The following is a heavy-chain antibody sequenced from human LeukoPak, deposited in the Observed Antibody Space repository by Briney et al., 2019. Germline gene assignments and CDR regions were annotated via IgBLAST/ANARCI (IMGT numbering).Heavy chain of an antibody. Sequence: GGTLRLSCVGTGFNFGSYVMSWVRQAPGKGLEWVSVISGSGHSTYYAESVKGRFTISRDNSKNTLYLQMNSLRAEDTAVYYCAKSFLVRGVIIPGFDYWGRGPLVTVSS. J-gene: IGHJ4*02. CDR2: ISGSGHST. CDR3: AKSFLVRGVIIPGFDY. D-gene: IGHD3-10*01. CDR1: GFNFGSYV. V-gene: IGHV3-23*01.